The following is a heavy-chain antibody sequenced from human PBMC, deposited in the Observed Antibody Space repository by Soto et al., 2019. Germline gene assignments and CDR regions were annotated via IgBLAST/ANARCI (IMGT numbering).Heavy chain of an antibody. D-gene: IGHD1-26*01. CDR3: ARASSGSYSDAFDI. J-gene: IGHJ3*02. V-gene: IGHV4-59*01. Sequence: PSETLSLTCTVSGGSISSYYWSWIRQPPGKGLEWIGYIYYSGSTNYNPSLKSRVTISVDTSKNQFSLKLSSVTAADTAVYYCARASSGSYSDAFDIWGKGTLVTVSS. CDR2: IYYSGST. CDR1: GGSISSYY.